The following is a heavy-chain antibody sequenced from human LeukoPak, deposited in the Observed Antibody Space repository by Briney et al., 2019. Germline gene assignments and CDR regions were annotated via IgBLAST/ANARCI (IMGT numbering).Heavy chain of an antibody. D-gene: IGHD3-10*02. CDR1: GFTFSSYE. CDR2: ISSSGSTI. J-gene: IGHJ6*04. CDR3: AELGITMIGGV. Sequence: GGSLRLSCGASGFTFSSYEMNWVRQATGKGLELVSYISSSGSTIYYADSVKGRFTISRDNAKNSLYLQMNSLRAEDTAVYYCAELGITMIGGVWGKGTTVTISS. V-gene: IGHV3-48*03.